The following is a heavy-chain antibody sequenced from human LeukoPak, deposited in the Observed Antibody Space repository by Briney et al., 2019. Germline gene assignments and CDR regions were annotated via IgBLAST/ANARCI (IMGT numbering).Heavy chain of an antibody. V-gene: IGHV2-5*01. CDR1: GFSLGTSGVR. Sequence: SGPTLVKSTQTLTLTCTFSGFSLGTSGVRVGWIRQPPGKALEWLALVYWNDDKRYRPSLSSRLTIIQDTSKNQVVLTMTNMDPGDTATYYCAHGGLCSGWCVDYWGQGTLVTVSS. J-gene: IGHJ4*02. CDR2: VYWNDDK. D-gene: IGHD6-19*01. CDR3: AHGGLCSGWCVDY.